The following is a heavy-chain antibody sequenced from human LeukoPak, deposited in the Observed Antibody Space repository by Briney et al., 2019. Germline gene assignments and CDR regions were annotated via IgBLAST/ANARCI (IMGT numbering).Heavy chain of an antibody. CDR3: AKDSQYSGYGHY. Sequence: GGSLRLSCAASGFTVSSNYMSWVRQAPGKGLEWVSVIYSGGSTYYADSVKGRFTISRDNSKNTLYLQMNSLRADDTAVYYCAKDSQYSGYGHYWGQGTLVTVSS. CDR2: IYSGGST. J-gene: IGHJ4*02. CDR1: GFTVSSNY. D-gene: IGHD5-12*01. V-gene: IGHV3-53*01.